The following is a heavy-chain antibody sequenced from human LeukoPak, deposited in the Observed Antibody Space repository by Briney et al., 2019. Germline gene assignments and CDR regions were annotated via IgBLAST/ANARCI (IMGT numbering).Heavy chain of an antibody. CDR3: AKDYYYGSGSYYGLLFDY. CDR1: GFTFSSYA. Sequence: GGSLRLSCAASGFTFSSYAMSWVRQAPGKGLERVSAISGSGGSTYYADSVKGRFTISRDNSKNTLYLQMNSLRAEDTAVYYCAKDYYYGSGSYYGLLFDYWGQGTLVTVSS. CDR2: ISGSGGST. J-gene: IGHJ4*02. D-gene: IGHD3-10*01. V-gene: IGHV3-23*01.